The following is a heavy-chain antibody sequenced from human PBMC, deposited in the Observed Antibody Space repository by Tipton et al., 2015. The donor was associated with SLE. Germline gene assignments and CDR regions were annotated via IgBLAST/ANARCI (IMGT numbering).Heavy chain of an antibody. Sequence: SLRLSCAASGFTFSRYAIYWVRQAPGKGLEWVAVISYDGSNKYYADSVKGRFTISRDNSNNTLYLQMNSLRPDDTAVYYCARVRGGYGSISRYYFDYWGQGTLVAVSS. CDR1: GFTFSRYA. D-gene: IGHD6-19*01. J-gene: IGHJ4*02. CDR3: ARVRGGYGSISRYYFDY. CDR2: ISYDGSNK. V-gene: IGHV3-30-3*01.